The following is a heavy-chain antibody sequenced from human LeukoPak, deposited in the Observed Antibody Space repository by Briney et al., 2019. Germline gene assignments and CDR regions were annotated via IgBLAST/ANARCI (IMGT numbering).Heavy chain of an antibody. V-gene: IGHV3-11*04. CDR3: TKDTTGPDDS. J-gene: IGHJ5*01. D-gene: IGHD1-1*01. CDR1: GFTFSDYY. CDR2: ISSSGSTI. Sequence: GGSLRLSCAASGFTFSDYYMSWIRQAPGEGLEWVSYISSSGSTIYYADSVKGRFTISRDNAKNTLYLQMNSLRAEDTAVYYCTKDTTGPDDSWGQGTLVTVSS.